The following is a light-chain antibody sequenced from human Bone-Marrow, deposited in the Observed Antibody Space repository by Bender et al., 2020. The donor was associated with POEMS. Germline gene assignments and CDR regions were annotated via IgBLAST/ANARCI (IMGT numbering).Light chain of an antibody. CDR2: EVR. CDR3: SSHRDGETLV. Sequence: QSALTQPASVSASPGQSITISCTGTSSDIGGYDYVSWYQQHPGKAPKLIIFEVRQRPSGVPDRFSGSKSGNTASLTISGLQAEDEGDYYCSSHRDGETLVFGGGTKVTVL. V-gene: IGLV2-14*01. CDR1: SSDIGGYDY. J-gene: IGLJ2*01.